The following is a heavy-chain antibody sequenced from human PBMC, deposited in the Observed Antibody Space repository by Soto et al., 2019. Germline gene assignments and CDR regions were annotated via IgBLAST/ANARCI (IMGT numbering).Heavy chain of an antibody. Sequence: QVQLQESGPGLVKPSETLSLTCTVSGGSISSYYWSWIRQPPGKGLEWIGYIYNSGSTNYNPSLKSRVTISVDTSKNQFSLKLSSVTAADTAVYYCARGQYYYDSSGYLNPSYYFDSWGQGTLVTVSS. CDR3: ARGQYYYDSSGYLNPSYYFDS. J-gene: IGHJ4*02. CDR2: IYNSGST. CDR1: GGSISSYY. V-gene: IGHV4-59*01. D-gene: IGHD3-22*01.